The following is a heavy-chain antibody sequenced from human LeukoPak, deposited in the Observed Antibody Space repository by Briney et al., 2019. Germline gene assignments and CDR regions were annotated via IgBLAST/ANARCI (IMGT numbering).Heavy chain of an antibody. D-gene: IGHD3-10*01. V-gene: IGHV4-34*01. CDR3: ARRKRYYYGSGSYGGSASTWFDP. CDR2: INHSGST. Sequence: SETLSLTCTVSGGSISSYYWSWIRQPPGKGLEWIGKINHSGSTNYNPSLKSRVTISVDTSKNQFSLKLSSVTAADTAVYYCARRKRYYYGSGSYGGSASTWFDPWGQGTLVTVSS. J-gene: IGHJ5*02. CDR1: GGSISSYY.